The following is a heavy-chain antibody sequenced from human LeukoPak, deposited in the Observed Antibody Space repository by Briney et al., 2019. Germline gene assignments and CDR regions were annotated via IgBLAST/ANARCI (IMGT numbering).Heavy chain of an antibody. J-gene: IGHJ3*02. V-gene: IGHV3-21*01. CDR3: ARVTVIIQEDAFDI. CDR1: GFIFSNYV. D-gene: IGHD4-17*01. CDR2: ISSSSSYI. Sequence: GGSLRLFCAASGFIFSNYVMNWVRQAPGKGLEWVSSISSSSSYIYYADSVKGRFTISRDNAKNSLYLQMNSLRAEDTAVYYCARVTVIIQEDAFDIWGQGTMVTVSS.